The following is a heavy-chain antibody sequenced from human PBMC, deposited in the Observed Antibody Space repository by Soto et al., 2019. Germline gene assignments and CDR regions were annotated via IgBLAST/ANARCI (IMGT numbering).Heavy chain of an antibody. CDR1: GYTLTELS. D-gene: IGHD2-21*02. CDR3: ATKSPGVVTAIGEYGWFFP. CDR2: FDPEDGET. V-gene: IGHV1-24*01. Sequence: ASVKVSCKVSGYTLTELSMHWVRQAPGKGLEWMGGFDPEDGETIYAQKFQGRVTMTEDTSTDTAYMELSSLRSEDTAVYYCATKSPGVVTAIGEYGWFFPWGQGTLVPVSS. J-gene: IGHJ5*02.